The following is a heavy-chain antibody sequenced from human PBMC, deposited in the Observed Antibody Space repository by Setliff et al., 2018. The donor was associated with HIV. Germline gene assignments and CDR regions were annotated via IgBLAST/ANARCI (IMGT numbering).Heavy chain of an antibody. V-gene: IGHV4-31*03. D-gene: IGHD1-7*01. CDR2: IHYSGST. CDR3: ARNSKNWNYPEDTAIYYCTTKPPAADFQH. CDR1: GGSISSGGYY. J-gene: IGHJ1*01. Sequence: PSETLSLTCTVSGGSISSGGYYWSWIRQHPGKGLEWIGYIHYSGSTYFNPSLKSRVTISLDTSKNQFSLKVSSMTAADTAVYYCARNSKNWNYPEDTAIYYCTTKPPAADFQHWGQGTLVTVSS.